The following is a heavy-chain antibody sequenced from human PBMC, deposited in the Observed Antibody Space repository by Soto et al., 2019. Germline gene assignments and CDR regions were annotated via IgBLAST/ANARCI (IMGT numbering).Heavy chain of an antibody. CDR2: IIPILGIA. J-gene: IGHJ6*02. D-gene: IGHD1-20*01. Sequence: QVQLVQSGAEVKKPGSSVKVSCKASGGTFSSYTISWVRQAPGQGLEWMGRIIPILGIANYAQKFQGRVTITADKSTSTAYMELSSLRSEDTAVYYCATSINASQLYYYYGMDVWGQGTTVTVSS. CDR3: ATSINASQLYYYYGMDV. CDR1: GGTFSSYT. V-gene: IGHV1-69*02.